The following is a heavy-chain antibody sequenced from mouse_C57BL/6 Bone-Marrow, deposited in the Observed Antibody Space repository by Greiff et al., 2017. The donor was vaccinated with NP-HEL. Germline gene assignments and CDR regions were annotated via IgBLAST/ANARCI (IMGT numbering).Heavy chain of an antibody. V-gene: IGHV1-74*01. CDR1: GYTFTSYW. Sequence: QVQLQQPGAELVKPGASVKVSCKASGYTFTSYWMHWVKQRPGQGLEWIGRIHPSDSDTNYNQKFKGKATLTLDKSSSTAYMPLSSLTAEGAAVYDWAIGWCADWGQGTLVTVAA. CDR3: AIGWCAD. CDR2: IHPSDSDT. J-gene: IGHJ3*01.